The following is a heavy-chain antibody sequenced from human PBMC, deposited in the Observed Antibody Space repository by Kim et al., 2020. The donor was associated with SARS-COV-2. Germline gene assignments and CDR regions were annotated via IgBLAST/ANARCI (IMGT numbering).Heavy chain of an antibody. Sequence: SETLSLTCAVYGGSFSGYYWSWIRQPPGKGLEWIGEINHSGSTNYNPSLKSRVTISVDTSKNQFSLKLSSVTAADTAVYYCARARIRAIFLGGFFDYWGQGTLVTVSS. CDR3: ARARIRAIFLGGFFDY. D-gene: IGHD2-2*02. CDR2: INHSGST. J-gene: IGHJ4*02. CDR1: GGSFSGYY. V-gene: IGHV4-34*01.